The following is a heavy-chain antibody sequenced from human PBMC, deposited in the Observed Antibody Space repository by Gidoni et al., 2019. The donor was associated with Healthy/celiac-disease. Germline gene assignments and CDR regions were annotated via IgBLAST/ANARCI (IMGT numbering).Heavy chain of an antibody. D-gene: IGHD2-15*01. CDR1: VWSFSRYY. Sequence: QVQLQQWGAGLLKPSETLSLTSAVYVWSFSRYYCSWIRQPPGKGLEWIGELKHSGSTKYNPSLKSRVIISVDTSKNKLSLKLSSVTAEETAVYYCARGRGDIVVVVAAYYFDYWGQGTLVTVSS. J-gene: IGHJ4*02. V-gene: IGHV4-34*01. CDR2: LKHSGST. CDR3: ARGRGDIVVVVAAYYFDY.